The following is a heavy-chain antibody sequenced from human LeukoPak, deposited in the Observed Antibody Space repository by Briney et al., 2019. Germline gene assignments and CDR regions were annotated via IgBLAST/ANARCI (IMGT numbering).Heavy chain of an antibody. V-gene: IGHV4-39*07. CDR3: AREMPTVIPFDS. CDR1: GGSIISTSYY. J-gene: IGHJ4*02. Sequence: TSETLSLTCTVSGGSIISTSYYWGWIRQPPGKGLEWIGTLSYSGKTHYNPSLKSRVTISADTSKNQFFLDLRSVTAADTALYFCAREMPTVIPFDSWGQGTLVTVSS. D-gene: IGHD1-26*01. CDR2: LSYSGKT.